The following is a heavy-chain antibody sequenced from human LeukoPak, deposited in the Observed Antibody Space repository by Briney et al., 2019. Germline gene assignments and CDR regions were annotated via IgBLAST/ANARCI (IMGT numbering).Heavy chain of an antibody. V-gene: IGHV4-61*02. Sequence: SETLSLTCTVSGGSISSGSYYWSWIRQPAGKGLEWIGRIYTSGSTNYNPSLKSRVTISVDTSKNQFSLKLSSVTAADTAVYYCAREERWLQLAPNNWFDPWGQGTLVTVSS. CDR3: AREERWLQLAPNNWFDP. J-gene: IGHJ5*02. D-gene: IGHD5-24*01. CDR2: IYTSGST. CDR1: GGSISSGSYY.